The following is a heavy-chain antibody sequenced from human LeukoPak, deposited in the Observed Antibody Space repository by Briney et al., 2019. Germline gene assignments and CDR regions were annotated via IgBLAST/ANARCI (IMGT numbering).Heavy chain of an antibody. J-gene: IGHJ4*02. CDR1: GFTFSSYA. CDR2: ISYDGSNK. D-gene: IGHD3-9*01. V-gene: IGHV3-30-3*01. Sequence: GRSLRLSCAASGFTFSSYAMHWVRQAPGKGLEWVAVISYDGSNKYYADSVKGRFTISRDNSKNTLYLQMNSLRAEDTAVYYCARDRDPRYFDWFIDYWGQGTLVTVSS. CDR3: ARDRDPRYFDWFIDY.